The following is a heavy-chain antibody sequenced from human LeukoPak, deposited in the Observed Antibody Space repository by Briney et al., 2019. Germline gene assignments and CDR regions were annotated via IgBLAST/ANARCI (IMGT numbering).Heavy chain of an antibody. CDR2: ISSSSSYI. V-gene: IGHV3-11*06. J-gene: IGHJ1*01. D-gene: IGHD4-11*01. CDR3: ARDLYINYVRYFHH. Sequence: GGSLRLSCAASGFTFSDYYMSWIRQAPRKGLGWVSYISSSSSYINYADSVRGRFTISRDNAKNSLYLQMNSLRAENTAVYYCARDLYINYVRYFHHWGQGTLVTVSS. CDR1: GFTFSDYY.